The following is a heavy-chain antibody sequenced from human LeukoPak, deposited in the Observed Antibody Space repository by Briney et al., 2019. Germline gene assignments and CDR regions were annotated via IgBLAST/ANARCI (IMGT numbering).Heavy chain of an antibody. D-gene: IGHD1-26*01. J-gene: IGHJ4*02. CDR3: ARDVSGTLDY. Sequence: GGSLRLSCTASGFTFSSYAMTWVRQAPGKGLEWVSSISGNGGSAYYADSVKGRFTISRDTSENTLYLQMNSLRVDDTAVYYCARDVSGTLDYWGQGTLVTVSS. V-gene: IGHV3-23*01. CDR2: ISGNGGSA. CDR1: GFTFSSYA.